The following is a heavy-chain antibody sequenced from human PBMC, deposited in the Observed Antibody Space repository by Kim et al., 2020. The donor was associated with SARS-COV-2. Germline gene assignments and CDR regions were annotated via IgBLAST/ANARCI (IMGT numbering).Heavy chain of an antibody. D-gene: IGHD1-26*01. CDR3: ARPPRGVGAWGGDAFDI. Sequence: GGSLRLSCAASGFTFSDYYMSWIRQAPGKGLEWVSYISSSSSYTNYADSVKGRFTISRDNAKNSLYLQMNSLRAEDTAVYYCARPPRGVGAWGGDAFDIWGQGTMVTVSS. V-gene: IGHV3-11*03. CDR2: ISSSSSYT. CDR1: GFTFSDYY. J-gene: IGHJ3*02.